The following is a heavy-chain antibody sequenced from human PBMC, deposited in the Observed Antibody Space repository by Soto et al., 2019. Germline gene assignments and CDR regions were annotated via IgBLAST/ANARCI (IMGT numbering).Heavy chain of an antibody. CDR2: ISVSGGST. CDR1: VFTFSSYS. D-gene: IGHD3-22*01. V-gene: IGHV3-23*01. Sequence: GGSLRFSCAASVFTFSSYSMNLVRQAPGKGLECVSAISVSGGSTYYADSVKGRFTISRYNSKNTLYLQMSSLRAEDTAVYYGAKAVIPNLYYFEYWGQGTMVTVSS. J-gene: IGHJ4*02. CDR3: AKAVIPNLYYFEY.